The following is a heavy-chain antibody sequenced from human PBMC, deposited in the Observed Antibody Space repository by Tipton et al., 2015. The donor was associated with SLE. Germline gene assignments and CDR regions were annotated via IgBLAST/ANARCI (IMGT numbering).Heavy chain of an antibody. CDR1: GGSISTNY. V-gene: IGHV4-39*01. CDR2: VYYSGST. J-gene: IGHJ3*02. CDR3: ARRSVQEAFDI. D-gene: IGHD1-1*01. Sequence: TLSLTCIVSGGSISTNYWSWIRQSPGKGPEWIGTVYYSGSTYYNPSLKSRVTISVGTSTNQLSLRLTSVTAADTAVYFCARRSVQEAFDIWGQGTMVTVSS.